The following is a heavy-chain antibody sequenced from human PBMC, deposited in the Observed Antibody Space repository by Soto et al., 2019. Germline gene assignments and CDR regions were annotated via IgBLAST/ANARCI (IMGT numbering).Heavy chain of an antibody. CDR1: GGSILDSTYY. CDR2: IFYSGGT. V-gene: IGHV4-39*01. CDR3: ARQASGYYYGWFDP. Sequence: QLLLQESGPGLVKPSETLSLTCTVSGGSILDSTYYWAWIRQSPGKGLEWIGTIFYSGGTFYTPSLNSRVPMSVDTANNQSSLKLSSVTAADTAVYYCARQASGYYYGWFDPWGQGTLVTVSS. J-gene: IGHJ5*02. D-gene: IGHD3-22*01.